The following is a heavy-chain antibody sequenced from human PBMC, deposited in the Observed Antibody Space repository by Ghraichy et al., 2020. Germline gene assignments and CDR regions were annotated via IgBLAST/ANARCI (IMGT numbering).Heavy chain of an antibody. V-gene: IGHV3-64*01. CDR3: ARVDYSNYASYFDY. CDR1: GFTFSSYA. CDR2: ISSNGGST. J-gene: IGHJ4*02. D-gene: IGHD4-11*01. Sequence: ETLSLTCAASGFTFSSYAMHWVRQAPGKGLEYVSAISSNGGSTYYANSVKGRFTISRDNSKNTLYLQMGSLRAEDMAVYYCARVDYSNYASYFDYWGQGTLVTVSS.